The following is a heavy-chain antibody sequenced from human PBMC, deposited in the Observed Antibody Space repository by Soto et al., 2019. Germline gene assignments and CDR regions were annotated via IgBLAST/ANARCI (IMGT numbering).Heavy chain of an antibody. J-gene: IGHJ5*02. V-gene: IGHV4-59*12. CDR1: GGSISSYY. CDR2: IYYSGST. Sequence: SETLSLTCTVSGGSISSYYWSWIRQPPGKGLEWIGYIYYSGSTNYNPSLKSRVTISVDTSKNQFSLKLSSVTAADTAVYYCARAQKHYDILTGYSFWFDPWGQGTLVTVSS. D-gene: IGHD3-9*01. CDR3: ARAQKHYDILTGYSFWFDP.